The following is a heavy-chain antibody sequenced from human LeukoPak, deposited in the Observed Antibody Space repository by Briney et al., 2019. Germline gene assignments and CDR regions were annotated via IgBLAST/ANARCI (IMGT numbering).Heavy chain of an antibody. Sequence: PSETLSLTCTVSGGSISSYYWSWIRQPAGKGLEWVGRIYTSGGTNYNPSLKSRVTMSVDTSKNQFSLKLSSVTAADTAVYYCARDNRAVAGMGSMDVWGKGTTVTVSS. V-gene: IGHV4-4*07. D-gene: IGHD6-19*01. CDR2: IYTSGGT. J-gene: IGHJ6*03. CDR3: ARDNRAVAGMGSMDV. CDR1: GGSISSYY.